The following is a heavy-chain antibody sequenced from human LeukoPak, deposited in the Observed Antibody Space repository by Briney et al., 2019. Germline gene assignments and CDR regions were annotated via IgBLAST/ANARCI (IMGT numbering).Heavy chain of an antibody. V-gene: IGHV3-53*01. CDR3: ARDREYYDILTGHYYYYGMDV. D-gene: IGHD3-9*01. Sequence: GGSLRLSCAASGFTVSSNYMSWVRQAPGKGLEWVSVIYSGGSTYYADSVKGRFTISRDNSKNTLYLQMNSLRAEDTAVYYCARDREYYDILTGHYYYYGMDVWGQGTTVTVSS. J-gene: IGHJ6*02. CDR1: GFTVSSNY. CDR2: IYSGGST.